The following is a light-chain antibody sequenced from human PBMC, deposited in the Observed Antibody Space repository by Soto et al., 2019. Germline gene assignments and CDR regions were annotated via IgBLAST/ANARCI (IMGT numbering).Light chain of an antibody. V-gene: IGLV2-14*03. CDR1: SSDVGSSNY. CDR2: DVS. Sequence: QSALTQPASVSGSPGQSITISCTGTSSDVGSSNYVSWYQHHPGKAPQLIIFDVSDRPSGVSHRFSGSKSGNTASLIISGLLAEDEAYYYCSSYTRGKSWVFGGGTKVTVL. CDR3: SSYTRGKSWV. J-gene: IGLJ3*02.